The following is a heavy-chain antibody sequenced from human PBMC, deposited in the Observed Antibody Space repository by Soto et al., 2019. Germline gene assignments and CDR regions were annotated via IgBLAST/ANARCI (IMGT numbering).Heavy chain of an antibody. CDR2: ISAYNGNT. CDR3: XRDXXXQXLVPPDY. V-gene: IGHV1-18*01. D-gene: IGHD6-19*01. CDR1: GYTFTSYG. J-gene: IGHJ4*02. Sequence: QVQLVQSGAEVKKPGASVKVSCKASGYTFTSYGISWVRQAPGQGLEWMGWISAYNGNTNYAQKLQGRVTMTTDTSTSTAYMELRSLRSDXTAXYYCXRDXXXQXLVPPDYWGQGTLVTVSS.